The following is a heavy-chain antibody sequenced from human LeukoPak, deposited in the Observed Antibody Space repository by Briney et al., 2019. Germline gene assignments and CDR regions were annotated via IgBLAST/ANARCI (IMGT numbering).Heavy chain of an antibody. Sequence: SETLSLTCTVSGGSISSSSYYWAWIRQPPGKGLEWIVNFFPGGSTYYNPSLKSRVTISIDAPKKQFSLNLRSVVATDTAVYYCARHAGAYTRNQYYYIDVWGKGTSVTVSS. V-gene: IGHV4-39*01. J-gene: IGHJ6*03. CDR1: GGSISSSSYY. CDR3: ARHAGAYTRNQYYYIDV. CDR2: FFPGGST. D-gene: IGHD1-14*01.